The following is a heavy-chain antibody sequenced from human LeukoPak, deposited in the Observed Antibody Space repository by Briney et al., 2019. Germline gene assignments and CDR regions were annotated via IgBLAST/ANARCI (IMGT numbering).Heavy chain of an antibody. D-gene: IGHD3-10*01. CDR1: GFTFDDCS. Sequence: PGGSLRLSCAASGFTFDDCSMHWVRQGPGKGLEWVSLITWDGETYYADSVKGRVTIFRDNSKDSLYLQMNSLRTEDAALYYCARGMFRKIYYHGMDVWGQGTTVTVSS. J-gene: IGHJ6*02. CDR3: ARGMFRKIYYHGMDV. CDR2: ITWDGET. V-gene: IGHV3-43*01.